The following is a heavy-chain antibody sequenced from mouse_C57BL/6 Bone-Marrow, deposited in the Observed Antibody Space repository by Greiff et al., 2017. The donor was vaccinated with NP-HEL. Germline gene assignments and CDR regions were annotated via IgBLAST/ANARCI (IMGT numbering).Heavy chain of an antibody. V-gene: IGHV14-3*01. Sequence: EVQLQESVAELVRPGASVKLSCTASGFNIKNTYMHWVKQRPEQGLEWIGRIDPANGNTKYAPKFPGKATITADTYSNTAYLQLSSLTSEDTAIYYCARDDYHYYYAMDYWGQGTSVTVSS. J-gene: IGHJ4*01. D-gene: IGHD2-4*01. CDR1: GFNIKNTY. CDR2: IDPANGNT. CDR3: ARDDYHYYYAMDY.